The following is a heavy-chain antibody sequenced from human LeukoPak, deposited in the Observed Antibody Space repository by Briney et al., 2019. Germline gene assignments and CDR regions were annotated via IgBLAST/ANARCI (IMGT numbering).Heavy chain of an antibody. V-gene: IGHV4-59*08. Sequence: PSETLSLTCTVSGDSISSYYWSWIRQPPGKGLEWIGYIYYSGSTNYNPSLKSRVTISLDTSKNQFSLRLSSMTAADTAVYYCARGLTVTTAFDYWGQGTTVTVSS. CDR2: IYYSGST. D-gene: IGHD4-11*01. J-gene: IGHJ4*03. CDR3: ARGLTVTTAFDY. CDR1: GDSISSYY.